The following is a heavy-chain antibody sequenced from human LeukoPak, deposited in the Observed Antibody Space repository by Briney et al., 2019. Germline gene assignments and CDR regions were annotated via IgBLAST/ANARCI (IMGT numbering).Heavy chain of an antibody. CDR3: ARGTYYDFWSGYFSRGHYFDY. J-gene: IGHJ4*02. D-gene: IGHD3-3*01. CDR2: IYYSGST. CDR1: GGSVSSGSYY. V-gene: IGHV4-61*01. Sequence: SETLSLTCTVSGGSVSSGSYYWSWIRQPPGKGLEWIGYIYYSGSTNYNPSLKSRVTISVDTSKNQFSLKLSSVTAADTAVYYYARGTYYDFWSGYFSRGHYFDYWGQGTLVTVSS.